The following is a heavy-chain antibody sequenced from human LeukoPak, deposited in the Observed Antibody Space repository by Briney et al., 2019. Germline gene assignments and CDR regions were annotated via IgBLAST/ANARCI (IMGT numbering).Heavy chain of an antibody. Sequence: GGSLRLSCAASGFIFSNNYMSWVRQAPGRGLEWLATIWPDGSEKRYEDSLRGRVTISRDNVERSLYLQMNSLRAEDTAVYYCAKLKGQVTTWDSWGLGIRVTVSS. D-gene: IGHD2-21*02. CDR2: IWPDGSEK. CDR1: GFIFSNNY. V-gene: IGHV3-7*03. CDR3: AKLKGQVTTWDS. J-gene: IGHJ5*01.